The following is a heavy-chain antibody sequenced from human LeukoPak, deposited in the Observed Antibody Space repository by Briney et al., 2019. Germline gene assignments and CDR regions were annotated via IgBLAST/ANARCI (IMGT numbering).Heavy chain of an antibody. CDR3: ARQRRYCSGDNCYQRTFDY. Sequence: GGSLRLSCAVSGFTFSSYWMHWVRQAPGKGLVWVSRINSDGSSTSYADSVKGRFTISRDNAKNSLYLQMNSLRAEDTAVYYCARQRRYCSGDNCYQRTFDYWGQGTLVTVSS. D-gene: IGHD2-15*01. CDR1: GFTFSSYW. CDR2: INSDGSST. V-gene: IGHV3-74*01. J-gene: IGHJ4*02.